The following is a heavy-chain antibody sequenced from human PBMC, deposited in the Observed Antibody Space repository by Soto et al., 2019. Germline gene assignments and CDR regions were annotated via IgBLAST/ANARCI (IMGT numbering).Heavy chain of an antibody. CDR1: GHTLTELS. D-gene: IGHD1-1*01. CDR3: AAGGTRWLHSPFDY. V-gene: IGHV1-24*01. CDR2: FDPEDGET. J-gene: IGHJ4*02. Sequence: QVQLLQSGAEVKKPGASVKVSCKVSGHTLTELSMHWVRQAPGRGLEWMGGFDPEDGETISAQKFQGRVTMTEDTSTDLTYMELTSLRSEDTAVYYCAAGGTRWLHSPFDYWGQGTLVTISS.